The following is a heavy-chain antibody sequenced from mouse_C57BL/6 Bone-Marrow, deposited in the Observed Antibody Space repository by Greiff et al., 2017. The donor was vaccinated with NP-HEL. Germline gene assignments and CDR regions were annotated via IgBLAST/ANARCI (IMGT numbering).Heavy chain of an antibody. CDR3: TEVTTDY. J-gene: IGHJ2*01. CDR1: GFNIKDDY. Sequence: EVQRVESGAELVRPGASVKLSCTASGFNIKDDYMHWVKQRPEQGLEWIGWIDPENGDTEYASKVQGKATITADTSSNTAYLQLSSLTSEDTAVYLCTEVTTDYWGQGTTLAVSS. D-gene: IGHD2-2*01. V-gene: IGHV14-4*01. CDR2: IDPENGDT.